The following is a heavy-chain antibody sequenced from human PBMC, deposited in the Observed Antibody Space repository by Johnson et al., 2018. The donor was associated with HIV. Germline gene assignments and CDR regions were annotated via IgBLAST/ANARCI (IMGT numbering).Heavy chain of an antibody. CDR3: ANSPLSPSGSYPHAPDASVWDI. CDR2: INWNGGRT. Sequence: VQLVESGGGVVRPGGSLRLSCTASRITFDDYDMSWVRQAPGKGLAWVSGINWNGGRTGYVDSVKGRFAISRDHVKNSLYLQMNSLRADDTAVYYCANSPLSPSGSYPHAPDASVWDIWGQGTMVTVSS. CDR1: RITFDDYD. D-gene: IGHD1-26*01. V-gene: IGHV3-20*04. J-gene: IGHJ3*02.